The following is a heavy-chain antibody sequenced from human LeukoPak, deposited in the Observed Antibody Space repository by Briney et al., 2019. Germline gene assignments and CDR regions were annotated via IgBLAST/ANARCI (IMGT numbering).Heavy chain of an antibody. V-gene: IGHV4-34*01. CDR3: ARELSIAAQYYFDY. Sequence: SETLSLTCAVYGGSFSGYYWSWIRQPPGKGLEWIGEINHSGSTNYNPSLKSRVTISVDTSKNQFSLKLSSVTAADTAVYYCARELSIAAQYYFDYWGQGTLVTVSS. CDR2: INHSGST. J-gene: IGHJ4*02. CDR1: GGSFSGYY. D-gene: IGHD6-6*01.